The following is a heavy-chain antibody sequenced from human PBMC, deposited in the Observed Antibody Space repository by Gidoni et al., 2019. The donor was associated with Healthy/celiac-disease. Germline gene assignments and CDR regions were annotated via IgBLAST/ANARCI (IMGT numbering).Heavy chain of an antibody. CDR2: INHSGST. CDR1: GGSFSGYY. Sequence: QVQLQQWGAGLLKPSETLSLTCAVYGGSFSGYYWSWIRQPPGKGLEWIGEINHSGSTNYNPSLKSRVTISVDTSKNQFSLKLSSETAADTAVYYCARLIHSSSWPEYFQHWGQGTLVTVSS. V-gene: IGHV4-34*01. D-gene: IGHD6-13*01. J-gene: IGHJ1*01. CDR3: ARLIHSSSWPEYFQH.